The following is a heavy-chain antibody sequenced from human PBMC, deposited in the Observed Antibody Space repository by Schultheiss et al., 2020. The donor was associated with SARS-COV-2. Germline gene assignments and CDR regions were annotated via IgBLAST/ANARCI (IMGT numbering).Heavy chain of an antibody. V-gene: IGHV3-11*04. CDR3: ATSIAAAGGNDAFDI. CDR2: ISSSGSTI. CDR1: GFTFSDYY. J-gene: IGHJ3*02. Sequence: GGSLRLSCAASGFTFSDYYMSWIRQAPGKGLEWVSYISSSGSTIYYADSVKGRFTISRDNAKNSLYLQMNSLRAGDTAVYYCATSIAAAGGNDAFDIWGQGTMVTVSS. D-gene: IGHD6-13*01.